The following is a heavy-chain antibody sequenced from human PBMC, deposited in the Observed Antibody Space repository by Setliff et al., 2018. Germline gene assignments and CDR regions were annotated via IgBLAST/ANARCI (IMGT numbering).Heavy chain of an antibody. CDR3: VRQDILTSYYMFDY. V-gene: IGHV1-18*01. D-gene: IGHD3-9*01. CDR2: ISDNNRNT. Sequence: GASVKVSCKASGYTFANYGITWVRQAPGQGLEWMGWISDNNRNTIYAQVRDRVTMTMDASITTVYMELSRLTSDDTAVYYCVRQDILTSYYMFDYWGQGTLVTVSS. CDR1: GYTFANYG. J-gene: IGHJ4*02.